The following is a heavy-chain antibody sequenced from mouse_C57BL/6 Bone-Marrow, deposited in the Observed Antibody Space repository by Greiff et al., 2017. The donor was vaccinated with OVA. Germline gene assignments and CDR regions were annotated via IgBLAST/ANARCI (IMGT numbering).Heavy chain of an antibody. V-gene: IGHV2-9-1*01. CDR2: IWTGGGT. CDR3: ARNWGAGRGDYYAMDY. Sequence: VKLMESGPGLVAPSQSLSITCTVSGFSLTSYAISWVRQPPGKGLEWLGVIWTGGGTNYNSALKSRLSISKDNSKSQVFLKMNSLQTDDTARYYCARNWGAGRGDYYAMDYWGQGTSVTVSS. CDR1: GFSLTSYA. D-gene: IGHD3-3*01. J-gene: IGHJ4*01.